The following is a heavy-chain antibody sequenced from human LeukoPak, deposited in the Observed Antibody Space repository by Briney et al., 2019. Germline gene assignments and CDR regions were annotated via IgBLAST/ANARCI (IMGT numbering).Heavy chain of an antibody. CDR3: ARDRGYSGYDQNNWFDP. J-gene: IGHJ5*02. CDR2: INPSGGST. V-gene: IGHV1-46*01. CDR1: GYTFTSYY. Sequence: ASVKVSCKASGYTFTSYYMHWVRQAPGQGLGWMGIINPSGGSTSYAQKFQGRVTMTRDTSTSTVYMELSSLRSEDTAVYYCARDRGYSGYDQNNWFDPWGQGTLVTVPS. D-gene: IGHD5-12*01.